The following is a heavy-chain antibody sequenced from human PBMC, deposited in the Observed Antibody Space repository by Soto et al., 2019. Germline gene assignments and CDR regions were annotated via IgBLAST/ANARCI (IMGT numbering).Heavy chain of an antibody. CDR1: GGAISSSKW. Sequence: PSETLPLTCAVSGGAISSSKWWSWVRQPPGKGLEWIGEIYQSGSTNYNPSLESRVRMSVDKSRNQFSLKLTSVSAADTAVYYCARASATIAAAAIFDYWGQGTLVTVSS. V-gene: IGHV4-4*02. J-gene: IGHJ4*02. CDR3: ARASATIAAAAIFDY. CDR2: IYQSGST. D-gene: IGHD6-13*01.